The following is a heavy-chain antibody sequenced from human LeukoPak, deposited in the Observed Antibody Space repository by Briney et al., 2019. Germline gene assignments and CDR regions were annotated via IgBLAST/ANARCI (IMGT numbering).Heavy chain of an antibody. J-gene: IGHJ4*02. Sequence: SETLSLTCAVYGGSFSDYYWSWIRQSPGKGLEWIGEINHIGSTSYNPSLKSRVTLSVDTSQIQFSLKLTSVTAADTAVYYCASLHQVRGITVFDYWGQGALVTVSS. V-gene: IGHV4-34*01. CDR2: INHIGST. D-gene: IGHD3-10*01. CDR3: ASLHQVRGITVFDY. CDR1: GGSFSDYY.